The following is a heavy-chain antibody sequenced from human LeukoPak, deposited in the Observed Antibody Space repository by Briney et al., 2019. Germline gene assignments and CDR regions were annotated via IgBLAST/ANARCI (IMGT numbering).Heavy chain of an antibody. Sequence: GESLKISCKGSGYRFTNYWIGWVRQMPGKGLDGMGMIYPSESDTRYSPSCQGQVTISADKSIPTAYLQWNSLKASHTAMYYCARRSSGSHYSVDYWGQGTLVTVSS. CDR2: IYPSESDT. D-gene: IGHD1-26*01. CDR1: GYRFTNYW. J-gene: IGHJ4*02. V-gene: IGHV5-51*01. CDR3: ARRSSGSHYSVDY.